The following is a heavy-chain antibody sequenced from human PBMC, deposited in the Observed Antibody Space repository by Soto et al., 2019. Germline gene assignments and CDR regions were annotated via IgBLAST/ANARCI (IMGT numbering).Heavy chain of an antibody. Sequence: LSLPCTVSGESFGGSYWGWIRQPPGGGLQWIAEINHTGGTYYNPSLKSRVAISVDTSRVRFSLQLTSVTAADTAVYFCATGFGRIGNFWGQGALVTVSS. CDR3: ATGFGRIGNF. D-gene: IGHD3-16*01. V-gene: IGHV4-34*01. J-gene: IGHJ4*02. CDR2: INHTGGT. CDR1: GESFGGSY.